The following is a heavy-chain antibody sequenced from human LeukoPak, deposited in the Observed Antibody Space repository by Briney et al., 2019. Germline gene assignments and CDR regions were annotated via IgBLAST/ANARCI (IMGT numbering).Heavy chain of an antibody. CDR3: ARLGYDILTGYYKGAFDI. V-gene: IGHV4-59*01. J-gene: IGHJ3*02. CDR1: SGSISSYY. D-gene: IGHD3-9*01. CDR2: IYYSGST. Sequence: SETLSLTCTVSSGSISSYYWSWLRQPPGKGLEWIGYIYYSGSTNYNPSLKSRVTISVDTSKNQFSLKLSSVTAADTAVYYCARLGYDILTGYYKGAFDIWGQGTMVTVSS.